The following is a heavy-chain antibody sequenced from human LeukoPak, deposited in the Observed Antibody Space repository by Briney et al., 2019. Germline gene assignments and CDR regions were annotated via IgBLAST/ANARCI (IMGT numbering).Heavy chain of an antibody. CDR3: AKELRFGESYNWFDP. D-gene: IGHD3-10*01. CDR2: ISGSGGST. Sequence: GGSLRLSCAASGFTFNNYGMHWVRKAPGKGLEWVSAISGSGGSTYYADSVKGRFTIYRDNSKHTLYLQMNSLRAEDTAVYYCAKELRFGESYNWFDPWGQGTLVTVSS. CDR1: GFTFNNYG. J-gene: IGHJ5*02. V-gene: IGHV3-23*01.